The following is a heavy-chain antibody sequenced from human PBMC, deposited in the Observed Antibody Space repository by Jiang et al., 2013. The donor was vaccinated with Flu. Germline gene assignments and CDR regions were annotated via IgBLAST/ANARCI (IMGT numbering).Heavy chain of an antibody. CDR2: INTNTGNP. V-gene: IGHV7-4-1*02. CDR3: ARNYYGSGSPPYNWFDP. CDR1: FTSYA. Sequence: FTSYAMNWVRQAPGQGLEWMGRINTNTGNPTYAQGFTGRFVFSLDTSVSTAYLQISSLKAEDTAVYYCARNYYGSGSPPYNWFDPWGQGTLVTVSS. J-gene: IGHJ5*02. D-gene: IGHD3-10*01.